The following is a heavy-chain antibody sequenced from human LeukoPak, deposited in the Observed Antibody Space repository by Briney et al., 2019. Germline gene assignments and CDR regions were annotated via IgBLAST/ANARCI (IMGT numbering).Heavy chain of an antibody. CDR2: IKQDGSEK. J-gene: IGHJ4*02. D-gene: IGHD6-6*01. V-gene: IGHV3-7*01. Sequence: GGSLRLSCAASGFTFRNYVIHWVRQAPGKGLEWVANIKQDGSEKYYVDSVKGRFTISRDNAKNALYLQMNSLRVEDTAVYYCARVYHSTSGRAIDYWGQGTLVTVSS. CDR3: ARVYHSTSGRAIDY. CDR1: GFTFRNYV.